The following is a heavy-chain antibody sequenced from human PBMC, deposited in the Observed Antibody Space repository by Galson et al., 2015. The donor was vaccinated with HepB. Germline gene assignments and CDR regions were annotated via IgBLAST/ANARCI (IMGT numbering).Heavy chain of an antibody. Sequence: SLRLSCAASGFTFDHYWIHWVRQAPGKGLMWVSRINADGSDTGYADSAEGRSTISRDNAKSVLYLQMDSLTVADTAVYYCARDSGSYPFDYWGQGTLVTVSS. CDR1: GFTFDHYW. CDR2: INADGSDT. J-gene: IGHJ4*02. V-gene: IGHV3-74*01. CDR3: ARDSGSYPFDY. D-gene: IGHD1-26*01.